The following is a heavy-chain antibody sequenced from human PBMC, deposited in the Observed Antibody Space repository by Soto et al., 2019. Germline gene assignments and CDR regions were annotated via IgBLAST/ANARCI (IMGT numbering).Heavy chain of an antibody. V-gene: IGHV4-30-4*01. CDR2: IYYSGST. Sequence: QVQLQESGPGLVKPSQTLSLTCTVSGGSISSGDYYWSWIRQPPGKGLEWIGYIYYSGSTYYNPSLKSRVTISVDTSKNQFPLKLSSVTAADTAVYYCARGSYDYVWGSYRYYPIDYWGQGTLVTVSS. J-gene: IGHJ4*02. CDR1: GGSISSGDYY. CDR3: ARGSYDYVWGSYRYYPIDY. D-gene: IGHD3-16*02.